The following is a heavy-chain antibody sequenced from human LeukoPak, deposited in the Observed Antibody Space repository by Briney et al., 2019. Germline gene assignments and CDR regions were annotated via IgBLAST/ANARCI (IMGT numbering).Heavy chain of an antibody. D-gene: IGHD6-19*01. Sequence: GGSLRLSCAASGFTFNTYSMNWVRQAPGKGLEWVSAISGSGGSTYYADSVKGRFTISRDNSKNTLYLQMNSLRAEDTAVYYCANPLAVAGPFDYWGQGTLVTVSS. CDR2: ISGSGGST. J-gene: IGHJ4*02. V-gene: IGHV3-23*01. CDR1: GFTFNTYS. CDR3: ANPLAVAGPFDY.